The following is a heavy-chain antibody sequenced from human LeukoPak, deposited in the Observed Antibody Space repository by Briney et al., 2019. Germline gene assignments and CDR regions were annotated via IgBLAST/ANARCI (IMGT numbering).Heavy chain of an antibody. V-gene: IGHV3-23*01. D-gene: IGHD3-22*01. CDR2: ISGSGGST. CDR1: GFTFSSYA. J-gene: IGHJ4*02. Sequence: GGSLRLSCAAAGFTFSSYAMSWVGRAPGKGLEGGSAISGSGGSTYYADSVKGRFTISRDNSKNTLYLQMNSLRAEDTAVYYCAKGSHSVLVVTEWGQGTLVTVSS. CDR3: AKGSHSVLVVTE.